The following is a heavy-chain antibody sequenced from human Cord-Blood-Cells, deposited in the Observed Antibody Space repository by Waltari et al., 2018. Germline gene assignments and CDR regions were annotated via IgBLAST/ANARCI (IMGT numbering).Heavy chain of an antibody. Sequence: DVQLVESGGGLVKPGGSLRLSCAASGFTFSSYSMNWVRQAPGKGLEWVSSISSSSSYIYYAESVKGRFTISRDNAKNSLYLQMNSLRAEDTAVYYCARDSSSSWYYYYYGMDVWGQGTTVTVSS. V-gene: IGHV3-21*01. CDR2: ISSSSSYI. CDR3: ARDSSSSWYYYYYGMDV. J-gene: IGHJ6*02. CDR1: GFTFSSYS. D-gene: IGHD6-13*01.